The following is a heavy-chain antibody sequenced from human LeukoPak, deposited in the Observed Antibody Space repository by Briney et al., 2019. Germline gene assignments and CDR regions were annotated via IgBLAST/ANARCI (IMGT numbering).Heavy chain of an antibody. CDR3: AGYGKSKLDY. CDR2: IKEDGSEK. V-gene: IGHV3-7*05. J-gene: IGHJ4*02. D-gene: IGHD1-1*01. Sequence: GGSLRLSCAASGFRFSIYWMSWVRQAPGKGLEWVANIKEDGSEKCYVDSVKGRFTISRDNAKNSLYLQMNSLRAEDTAVYYCAGYGKSKLDYWGQGTLVTVSS. CDR1: GFRFSIYW.